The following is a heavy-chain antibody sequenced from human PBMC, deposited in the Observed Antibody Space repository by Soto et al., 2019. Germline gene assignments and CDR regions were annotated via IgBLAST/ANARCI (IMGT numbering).Heavy chain of an antibody. CDR2: ISYDGSNK. CDR1: GFTFSSYG. Sequence: HPGGSLRLSCAASGFTFSSYGMHWVRQAPGKGLEWVAVISYDGSNKYYADSVKGRFTISRDNSKNTLYLQMNSLRAEDTAVYYCAKVPGCSGGSCYPPSYYYYGMDVWGQGTTVTVSS. V-gene: IGHV3-30*18. J-gene: IGHJ6*02. D-gene: IGHD2-15*01. CDR3: AKVPGCSGGSCYPPSYYYYGMDV.